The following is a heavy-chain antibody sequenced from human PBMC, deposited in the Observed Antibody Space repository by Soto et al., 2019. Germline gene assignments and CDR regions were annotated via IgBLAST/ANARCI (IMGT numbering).Heavy chain of an antibody. CDR2: ISDTIGAT. CDR1: GFICSAYA. V-gene: IGHV3-23*01. D-gene: IGHD6-19*01. J-gene: IGHJ4*02. CDR3: AKAQWLLGGDYFDS. Sequence: GGSLSLSCASSGFICSAYAMSWVRQAPGKGLEWVSTISDTIGATDYADSVKGRFTISRDISRNTLYLEMNNLRAEDTAMYYCAKAQWLLGGDYFDSWGQGALVTVSS.